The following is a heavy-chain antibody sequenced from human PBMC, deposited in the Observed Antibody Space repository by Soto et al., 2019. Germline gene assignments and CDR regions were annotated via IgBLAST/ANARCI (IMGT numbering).Heavy chain of an antibody. D-gene: IGHD1-26*01. V-gene: IGHV4-39*01. J-gene: IGHJ4*02. Sequence: QLQLQESGPGLVKPSETLSLTCTVSGGSISSSSYYWGWIRQPPGKGLEWIGSIYYSGSTYYNPSLKSRVXIXVXMSKNPFSLKLSSVTAADTAVYYCARHTEVGATMDYWGQGTLVTVSS. CDR1: GGSISSSSYY. CDR3: ARHTEVGATMDY. CDR2: IYYSGST.